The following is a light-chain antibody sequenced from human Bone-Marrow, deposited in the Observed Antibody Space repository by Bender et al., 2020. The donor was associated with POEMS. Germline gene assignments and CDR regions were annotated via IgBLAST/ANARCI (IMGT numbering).Light chain of an antibody. CDR2: VNSDGSH. J-gene: IGLJ2*01. CDR1: SGHSNNA. V-gene: IGLV4-69*01. CDR3: QTWGTGIHVV. Sequence: QLVLTQSPSASASLGASVKLTCTLSSGHSNNAIAWHQQQPEKGPRFLMKVNSDGSHAKGDGIPDRFSGSSSGAERYLTISSLRSEDEADYYCQTWGTGIHVVFGGGTKLTVL.